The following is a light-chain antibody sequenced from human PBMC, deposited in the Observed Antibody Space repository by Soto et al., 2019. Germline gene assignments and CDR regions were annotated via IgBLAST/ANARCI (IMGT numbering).Light chain of an antibody. CDR3: QQYSNSPRT. Sequence: IVLTQSPGTLSLSPGDGATLSCRASQTVSSNYLAWYQQKPGQAPSLLMYGASRRAAGIPERFSGSGSGTDFTLTISRLEPEDFAVYYCQQYSNSPRTFGQGTKVDIK. J-gene: IGKJ1*01. CDR1: QTVSSNY. V-gene: IGKV3-20*01. CDR2: GAS.